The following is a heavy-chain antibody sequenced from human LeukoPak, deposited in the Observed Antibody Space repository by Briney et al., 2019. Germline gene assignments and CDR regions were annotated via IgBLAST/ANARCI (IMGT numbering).Heavy chain of an antibody. Sequence: GGSLRLSCAASGFTFSSYGMHWVRQAPGKGLEWVANIKQDGSEKYYVDSVKGRFTISRDNAKNSLYLQMNSLRAEDTAVYYCARGGYCSGGSCRNYYMDVWGKGPTVTVSS. CDR1: GFTFSSYG. CDR2: IKQDGSEK. D-gene: IGHD2-15*01. CDR3: ARGGYCSGGSCRNYYMDV. V-gene: IGHV3-7*01. J-gene: IGHJ6*03.